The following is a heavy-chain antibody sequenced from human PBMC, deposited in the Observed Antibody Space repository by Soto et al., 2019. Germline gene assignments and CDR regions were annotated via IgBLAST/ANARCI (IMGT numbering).Heavy chain of an antibody. Sequence: SETLSLTCTVSGGSISSSSYYWGWIRQPPGKGLEWIGSIYYSGSTYYNPSLKSRVTISVDTSKNQFSLKLSSVTAADTAVYYCARHEKYCGGDCVAYYFDYWGQGTLVTVSS. V-gene: IGHV4-39*01. J-gene: IGHJ4*02. CDR1: GGSISSSSYY. CDR2: IYYSGST. CDR3: ARHEKYCGGDCVAYYFDY. D-gene: IGHD2-21*01.